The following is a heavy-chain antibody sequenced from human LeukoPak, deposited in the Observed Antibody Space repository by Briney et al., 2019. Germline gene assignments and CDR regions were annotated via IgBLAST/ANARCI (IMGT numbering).Heavy chain of an antibody. V-gene: IGHV1-8*01. D-gene: IGHD3-22*01. CDR3: ARGHYYDSSGYYFSAFHFDY. CDR1: GYTFTSYD. J-gene: IGHJ4*02. Sequence: ASVKVSCKASGYTFTSYDINWVRQATGQGLEWMGWMNPNSGNTGYAQKFQGRVTMTRNTSISTAYMELSSLGSEDTAVYYCARGHYYDSSGYYFSAFHFDYWGQGTLVTVSS. CDR2: MNPNSGNT.